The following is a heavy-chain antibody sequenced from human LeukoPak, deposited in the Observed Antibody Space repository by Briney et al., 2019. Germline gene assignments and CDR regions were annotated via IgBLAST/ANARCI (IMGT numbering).Heavy chain of an antibody. J-gene: IGHJ4*02. V-gene: IGHV4-39*01. D-gene: IGHD3/OR15-3a*01. CDR2: IYYTGNT. CDR3: ARQTGSGLFTLP. CDR1: GVSINSSNSY. Sequence: PSETLSLTCTDSGVSINSSNSYWGWIRQPPGKGLEWIGSIYYTGNTYYNASLKSRVTISIDTSKNQISLRLTSVTATDTAMYYCARQTGSGLFTLPGGQGTLVTVSS.